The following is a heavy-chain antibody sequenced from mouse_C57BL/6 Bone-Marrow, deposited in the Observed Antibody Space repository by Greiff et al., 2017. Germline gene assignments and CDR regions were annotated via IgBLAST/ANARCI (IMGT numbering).Heavy chain of an antibody. V-gene: IGHV5-9-1*02. J-gene: IGHJ4*01. CDR2: ISSGGDYI. CDR3: TREGITTVVATDYAMDY. D-gene: IGHD1-1*01. CDR1: GFTFSSYA. Sequence: EVQVVESGEGLVKPGGSLKLSCAASGFTFSSYAMSWVRQTPEKRLEWVAYISSGGDYIYYADTVKGRFTISRDNARNTLYLQMSSLKSEDTAMYYCTREGITTVVATDYAMDYWGQGTSVTVSS.